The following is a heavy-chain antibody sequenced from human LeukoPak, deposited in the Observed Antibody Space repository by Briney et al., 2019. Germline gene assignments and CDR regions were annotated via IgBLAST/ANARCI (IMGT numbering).Heavy chain of an antibody. CDR2: IIPIFGTA. Sequence: SVKVSCKASGGTFSSYVISWVRQAPGQGLEWMGGIIPIFGTANYAQKFQGRVTITADKSTSTAYMELRSLRSDDTAVYYCARVGAVYGIYYYYYMDVWGKGTTVTVSS. J-gene: IGHJ6*03. CDR1: GGTFSSYV. CDR3: ARVGAVYGIYYYYYMDV. V-gene: IGHV1-69*06. D-gene: IGHD5/OR15-5a*01.